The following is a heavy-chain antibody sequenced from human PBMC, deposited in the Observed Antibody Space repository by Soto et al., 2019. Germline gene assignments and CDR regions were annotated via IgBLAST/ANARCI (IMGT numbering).Heavy chain of an antibody. CDR2: INHSGST. J-gene: IGHJ5*02. CDR3: ARGGGIWPRDWFDP. D-gene: IGHD3-16*01. V-gene: IGHV4-34*01. CDR1: GGSFSGYY. Sequence: PSETLSLTGAAYGGSFSGYYWGWIRQPPGKGLEWIGEINHSGSTTYNPSLKSRVTISVDTSKNQFSLRLSFMAAADTVLYYWARGGGIWPRDWFDPWGQGISVTVSS.